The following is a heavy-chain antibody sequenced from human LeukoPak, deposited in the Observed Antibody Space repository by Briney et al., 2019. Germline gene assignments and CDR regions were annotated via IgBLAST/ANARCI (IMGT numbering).Heavy chain of an antibody. V-gene: IGHV3-21*01. J-gene: IGHJ5*02. CDR2: ISSSSSYI. D-gene: IGHD2-15*01. Sequence: GGSLRLSCAACGFTFSSYSMNWVREAPGKGLEWGSSISSSSSYIYYADSVKGRFTISRDNAKNSLYLQMNSLRAEDTAVYYCARDPKGYCSGGSCSALPWGQGTLVTVSS. CDR1: GFTFSSYS. CDR3: ARDPKGYCSGGSCSALP.